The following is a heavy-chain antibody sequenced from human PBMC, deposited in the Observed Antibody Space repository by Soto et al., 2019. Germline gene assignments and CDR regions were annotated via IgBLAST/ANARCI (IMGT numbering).Heavy chain of an antibody. V-gene: IGHV4-31*03. CDR1: GGSISSGGYY. CDR2: IYYSGST. Sequence: PSETLSLTCTVSGGSISSGGYYWSWIRQHPGKGLEWIGYIYYSGSTYYNPSLKSRVTISVDTSKNQFSLKLSSVTAADTAVYYCAIGGSSGSFDYWGQGTLVTVSS. D-gene: IGHD3-22*01. CDR3: AIGGSSGSFDY. J-gene: IGHJ4*02.